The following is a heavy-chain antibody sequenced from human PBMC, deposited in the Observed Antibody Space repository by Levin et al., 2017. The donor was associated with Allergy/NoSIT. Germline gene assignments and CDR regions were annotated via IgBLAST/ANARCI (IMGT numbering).Heavy chain of an antibody. CDR2: FDPEDGET. Sequence: VASVKVSCKVSGYSLTELSMHWVRQAPGKGLEWMGGFDPEDGETIYAQKFQGRVTMTEDTSTDTAYMELSSLRSEDTAVYHCATSVPIVSTAYAFDFWGQGTMVTVSS. D-gene: IGHD5/OR15-5a*01. J-gene: IGHJ3*01. V-gene: IGHV1-24*01. CDR3: ATSVPIVSTAYAFDF. CDR1: GYSLTELS.